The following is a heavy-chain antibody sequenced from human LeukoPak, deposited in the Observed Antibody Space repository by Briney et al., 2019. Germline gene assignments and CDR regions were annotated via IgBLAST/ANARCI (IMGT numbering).Heavy chain of an antibody. CDR1: GFTFSSYW. D-gene: IGHD3-3*01. J-gene: IGHJ4*02. V-gene: IGHV3-74*01. CDR2: IKSDGSST. Sequence: GGSLRLSCAASGFTFSSYWMHWVRQAPGKGLVWVSRIKSDGSSTSYADSVKGRFTISRDNAKNSLYLQMNSLRAEDTAVYYCARDHSEDFWSGYYIWDYWGQGTLVTVSS. CDR3: ARDHSEDFWSGYYIWDY.